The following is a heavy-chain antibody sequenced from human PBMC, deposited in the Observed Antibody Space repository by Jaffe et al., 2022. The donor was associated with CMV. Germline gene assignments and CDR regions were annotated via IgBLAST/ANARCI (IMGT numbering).Heavy chain of an antibody. CDR1: GFTFSGSA. CDR3: TSPGWYCSSTSCSKYYMDV. CDR2: IRSKANSYAT. D-gene: IGHD2-2*01. Sequence: EVQLVESGGGLVQPGGSLKLSCAASGFTFSGSAMHWVRQASGKGLEWVGRIRSKANSYATAYAASVKGRFTISRDDSKNTAYLQMNSLKTEDTAVYYCTSPGWYCSSTSCSKYYMDVWGKGTTVTVSS. J-gene: IGHJ6*03. V-gene: IGHV3-73*01.